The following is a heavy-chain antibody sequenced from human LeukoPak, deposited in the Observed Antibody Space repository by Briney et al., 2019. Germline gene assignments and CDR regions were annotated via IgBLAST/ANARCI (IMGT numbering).Heavy chain of an antibody. D-gene: IGHD6-19*01. V-gene: IGHV4-34*01. CDR2: INQSGST. CDR3: ARGGTWQWLTHYYYYMDG. CDR1: GGSISSGGSDGYY. Sequence: SETLSLTCTVSGGSISSGGSDGYYWSWIRQPPGKGLEWIGEINQSGSTNYNPSLKSRVTISVDTSKNQFSLKLTSVTAADTAVYYCARGGTWQWLTHYYYYMDGWGKGTTVTVSS. J-gene: IGHJ6*03.